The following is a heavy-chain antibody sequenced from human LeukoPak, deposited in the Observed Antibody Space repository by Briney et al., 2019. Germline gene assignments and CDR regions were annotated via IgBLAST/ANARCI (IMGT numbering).Heavy chain of an antibody. J-gene: IGHJ4*02. CDR2: MNPNSGNT. Sequence: GASVKVSCKASGNTFSSYDINWVRQATGQGLEWMGWMNPNSGNTGYVQKFQGGVTMTRNTSIRTVYMELSSLRSEDTAVYYCAIGETELKYWGQGTLVTVSS. CDR3: AIGETELKY. CDR1: GNTFSSYD. D-gene: IGHD1-26*01. V-gene: IGHV1-8*01.